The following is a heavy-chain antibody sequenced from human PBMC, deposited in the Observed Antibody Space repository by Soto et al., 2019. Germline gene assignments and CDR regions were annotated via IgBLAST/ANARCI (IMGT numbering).Heavy chain of an antibody. D-gene: IGHD3-3*01. Sequence: QITLNESGPTQVKPRQTLTLTCTFSGFSLTTSGVGVGWIRQSPGKAPEWLALIYWDDDKRDSPSLKSRLTITKETYKNQVVLTMADLDPADTATYYCAHRVLRTVFGLVTTTAIYFDFWGQGTPVAVSS. V-gene: IGHV2-5*02. CDR1: GFSLTTSGVG. CDR3: AHRVLRTVFGLVTTTAIYFDF. CDR2: IYWDDDK. J-gene: IGHJ4*02.